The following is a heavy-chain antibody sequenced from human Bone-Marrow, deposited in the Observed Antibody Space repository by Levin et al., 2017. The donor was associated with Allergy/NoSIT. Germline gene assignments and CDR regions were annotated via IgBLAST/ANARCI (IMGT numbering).Heavy chain of an antibody. V-gene: IGHV3-30*18. Sequence: GASVKVSCAASGFTFSLYWMSWVRQTPGKGLEWVAVISNDGSNKNYADSVKGRFTISRDNSKNTLFLQMNSLRAEDTAVYYCAKIPWTTDPFDVWGQGTMVTVSS. J-gene: IGHJ3*01. CDR2: ISNDGSNK. D-gene: IGHD1-1*01. CDR1: GFTFSLYW. CDR3: AKIPWTTDPFDV.